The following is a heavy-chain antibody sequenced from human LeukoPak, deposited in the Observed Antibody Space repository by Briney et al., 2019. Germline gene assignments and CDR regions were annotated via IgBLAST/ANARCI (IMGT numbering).Heavy chain of an antibody. CDR1: RCSNSSYY. D-gene: IGHD2-15*01. J-gene: IGHJ4*02. V-gene: IGHV4-59*01. CDR2: IYYSGST. Sequence: SETLSLTCTVSRCSNSSYYWSWLGQPPGKGLEWIGYIYYSGSTNYNPSLKSRVTISVDTSKNQFSLKLSSVTATALSLYVSARWRCVVAATALMFGYWGQGTLVTVSS. CDR3: ARWRCVVAATALMFGY.